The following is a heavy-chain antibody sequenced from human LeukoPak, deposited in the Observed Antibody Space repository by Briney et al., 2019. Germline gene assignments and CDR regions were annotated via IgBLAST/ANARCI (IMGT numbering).Heavy chain of an antibody. J-gene: IGHJ4*02. D-gene: IGHD3-22*01. CDR2: ISGSGGST. V-gene: IGHV3-23*01. CDR1: GFTFSSYA. CDR3: TKGSYYDNSGRAYFDY. Sequence: PGGSLRLSCAASGFTFSSYAMSWVRQAPGKGLEWVSAISGSGGSTYYADSVKGRFTISRDNSKNTLYLQMNSLRAEDTAVYYCTKGSYYDNSGRAYFDYWGQGTLVTVSS.